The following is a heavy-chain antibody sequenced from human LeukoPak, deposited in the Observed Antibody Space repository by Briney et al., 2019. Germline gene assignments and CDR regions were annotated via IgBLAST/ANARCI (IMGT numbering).Heavy chain of an antibody. J-gene: IGHJ4*02. V-gene: IGHV3-23*01. CDR1: GFTFSSYA. CDR3: AKTIQWPYYFDY. D-gene: IGHD6-19*01. Sequence: GGSLRLSCAASGFTFSSYAMSSVRQAPGKGLDWVSAITGGGGSTYYADSVKGRFTISRDNSKNALYLQMNSLRAEDTAVYYCAKTIQWPYYFDYWGQGTLVTVSS. CDR2: ITGGGGST.